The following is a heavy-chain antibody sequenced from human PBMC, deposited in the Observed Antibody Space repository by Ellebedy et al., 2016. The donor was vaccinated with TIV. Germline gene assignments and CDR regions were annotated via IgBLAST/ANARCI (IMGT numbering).Heavy chain of an antibody. V-gene: IGHV3-30*03. CDR2: ISYDGSEK. CDR3: ARDLDVGYDSSGYYSGFDY. Sequence: GESLKISCAASGFTFSNYGMHWVRQAPGKGLEVVAVISYDGSEKYYADSVKGRFIISRDNSKNTLYLQMNSLSAEDTAVYYCARDLDVGYDSSGYYSGFDYWGQGTLVTVSS. J-gene: IGHJ4*02. CDR1: GFTFSNYG. D-gene: IGHD3-22*01.